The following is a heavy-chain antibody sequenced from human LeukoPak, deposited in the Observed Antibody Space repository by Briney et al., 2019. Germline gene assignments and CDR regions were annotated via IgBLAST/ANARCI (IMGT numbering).Heavy chain of an antibody. J-gene: IGHJ4*02. Sequence: PSETLSLTCSVSGGSISSHYWSWIRQPPGKGLEWIGYIYYSGSTNYNPSLKSRVTISVDTSKNQFSLKVSSVTAADTAVYYCARSYDIFDYWGQGTLVTVSS. CDR1: GGSISSHY. V-gene: IGHV4-59*11. CDR3: ARSYDIFDY. D-gene: IGHD3-9*01. CDR2: IYYSGST.